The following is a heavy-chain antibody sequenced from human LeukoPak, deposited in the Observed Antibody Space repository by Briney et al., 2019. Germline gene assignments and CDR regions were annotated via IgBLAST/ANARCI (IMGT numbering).Heavy chain of an antibody. Sequence: GGSLRLSCAASGFTFSSYAMSWVRQAPGKGLEWVSAISGSGGSTYYADSVKGRFTISRDNSKNTLYLQMNSLRAEDTAVYYCARGYGYLYYFDYWGQGTLVTVSS. CDR1: GFTFSSYA. CDR3: ARGYGYLYYFDY. CDR2: ISGSGGST. V-gene: IGHV3-23*01. D-gene: IGHD5-18*01. J-gene: IGHJ4*02.